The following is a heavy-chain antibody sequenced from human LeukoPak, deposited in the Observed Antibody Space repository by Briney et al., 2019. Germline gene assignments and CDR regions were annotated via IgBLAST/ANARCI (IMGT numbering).Heavy chain of an antibody. J-gene: IGHJ4*02. Sequence: KASETLSLTCTVSGGSISSYYWSWIRQPPGKGLKWIGYIYSSGSTNYNPSLKSRVTISVDTSKNQFSLKLSSVTAADTAVYYCARRHDSSGYYYFDYWGQGTLVTVSS. CDR1: GGSISSYY. CDR2: IYSSGST. CDR3: ARRHDSSGYYYFDY. V-gene: IGHV4-59*08. D-gene: IGHD3-22*01.